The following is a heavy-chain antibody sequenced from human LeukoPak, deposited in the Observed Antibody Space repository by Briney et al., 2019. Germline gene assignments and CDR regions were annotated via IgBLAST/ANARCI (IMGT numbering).Heavy chain of an antibody. CDR2: IRSKADTHAT. CDR3: TREYSSGWPFDF. V-gene: IGHV3-73*01. D-gene: IGHD6-19*01. CDR1: GFTFSDSA. J-gene: IGHJ4*02. Sequence: QPGGSLKLSCAASGFTFSDSAIHWVRQATGKGLEWVGRIRSKADTHATTYGASLKGRFTISRDDSRNRAYLQMSSLRTEDTAVYYCTREYSSGWPFDFWGQGTLVTVSS.